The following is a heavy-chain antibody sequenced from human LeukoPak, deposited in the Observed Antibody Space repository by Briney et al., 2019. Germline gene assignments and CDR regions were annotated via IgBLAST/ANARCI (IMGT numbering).Heavy chain of an antibody. V-gene: IGHV3-21*01. CDR3: ARDGREWEPYAFDI. J-gene: IGHJ3*02. D-gene: IGHD1-26*01. Sequence: GGSLRLSCAASGFTFSSYSMNWVRQAPGKGLEWVPSISSSSSYIYYADSVKGRFTISRDNAKNSLYLQMNSLRAEDTAVYYCARDGREWEPYAFDIWGQGTMVTVSS. CDR2: ISSSSSYI. CDR1: GFTFSSYS.